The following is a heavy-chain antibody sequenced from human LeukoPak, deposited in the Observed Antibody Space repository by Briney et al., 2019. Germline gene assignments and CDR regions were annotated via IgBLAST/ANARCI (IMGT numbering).Heavy chain of an antibody. J-gene: IGHJ2*01. D-gene: IGHD1-14*01. CDR1: GYSFTSYW. V-gene: IGHV5-51*01. CDR2: ICPGDPDP. CDR3: ARQDRDYWYFDL. Sequence: GESLKISCKGSGYSFTSYWIGWVRQMPGKGLEWMGIICPGDPDPRYSPSFQGQVTISADKSISTAYLQWSSLKASDTAMYYCARQDRDYWYFDLWGRGTPVTVSS.